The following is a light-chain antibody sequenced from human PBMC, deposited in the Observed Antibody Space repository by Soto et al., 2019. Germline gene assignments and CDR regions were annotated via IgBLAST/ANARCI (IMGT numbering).Light chain of an antibody. J-gene: IGKJ5*01. CDR1: QSVSSSY. CDR3: QQYGSSIT. Sequence: EIVLTQSPGTLSLSPGERATLSCRASQSVSSSYLAWYQQKPGQAPRLLIYGASNRATGIPDRFSGRGSGTDFALTIRRLEPEVFAVYYCQQYGSSITFGQGTRLEIK. CDR2: GAS. V-gene: IGKV3-20*01.